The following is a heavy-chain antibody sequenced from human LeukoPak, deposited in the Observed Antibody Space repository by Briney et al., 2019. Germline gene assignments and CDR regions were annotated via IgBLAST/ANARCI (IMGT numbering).Heavy chain of an antibody. CDR1: GGSFSGYY. CDR2: LNHSGST. J-gene: IGHJ4*02. V-gene: IGHV4-34*01. D-gene: IGHD6-19*01. CDR3: ARGLSGYSSG. Sequence: SETLSLTCAVYGGSFSGYYWSWIRQPPGKGLEWIGELNHSGSTNTNPSLKSLVTISVDTSKTQFSLKLSPVTAADTAVYYCARGLSGYSSGWGQGTLVTVSS.